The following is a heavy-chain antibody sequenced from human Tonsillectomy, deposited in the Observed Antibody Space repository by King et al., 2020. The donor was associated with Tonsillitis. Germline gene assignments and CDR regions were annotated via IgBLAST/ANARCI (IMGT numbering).Heavy chain of an antibody. CDR3: VKLTYDSSAYPF. CDR2: ISSNGGST. D-gene: IGHD3-22*01. J-gene: IGHJ4*02. V-gene: IGHV3-64*05. Sequence: VQLVESGGGLVQPGGSLRLACSAAGFTFSYYTMHWVRQAPGKGLVYVSAISSNGGSTYYADSVKGRFTISRDDSKNTLYVQMSSLRAEDTAVYYCVKLTYDSSAYPFWGQGTLVTVSS. CDR1: GFTFSYYT.